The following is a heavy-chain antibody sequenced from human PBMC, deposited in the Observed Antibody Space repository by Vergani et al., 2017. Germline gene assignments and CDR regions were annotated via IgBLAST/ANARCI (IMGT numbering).Heavy chain of an antibody. CDR1: GGTFSSYA. CDR2: IIPIFGTA. V-gene: IGHV1-69*13. CDR3: ARARFTPYCGGGSCHAEYFQH. Sequence: QVQLVQSGAEVKKPGSSVKVSCKASGGTFSSYAISWVRQAPGQGLEWMGRIIPIFGTANYAQKFQGRVTITADESTSTAYMELSSLRSEDTAVYYCARARFTPYCGGGSCHAEYFQHWGQGTLVTVSS. J-gene: IGHJ1*01. D-gene: IGHD2-15*01.